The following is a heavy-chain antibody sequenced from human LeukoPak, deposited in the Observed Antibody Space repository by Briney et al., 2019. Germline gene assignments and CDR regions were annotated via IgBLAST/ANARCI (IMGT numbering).Heavy chain of an antibody. CDR1: GYTFTSYF. CDR2: INPSGGST. CDR3: ARPPNARGSYVDS. Sequence: EASVKVSCKASGYTFTSYFMHWVRQAPGQGLEWMGIINPSGGSTSYAQKFQGRVTMTRDTSTSTVYMELSSLKVSDTAMYYCARPPNARGSYVDSWGQGTLVTVSS. J-gene: IGHJ4*02. V-gene: IGHV1-46*01. D-gene: IGHD3-16*01.